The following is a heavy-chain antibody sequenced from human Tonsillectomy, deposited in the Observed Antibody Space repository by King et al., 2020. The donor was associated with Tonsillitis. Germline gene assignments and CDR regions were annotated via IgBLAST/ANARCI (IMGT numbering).Heavy chain of an antibody. D-gene: IGHD2-2*01. J-gene: IGHJ6*02. CDR2: INPNSGGT. Sequence: VQLVESGAEVKKPGASVKVSCKVSGYTFTGHYMHWVRQAPGQGLEWMGWINPNSGGTNYAQKFQGRVTMTRDTSLSTAYMELSRLRSDDTAVYYCARDKEVPAAMGFNYGMDVWGQGTTVTVSS. CDR3: ARDKEVPAAMGFNYGMDV. CDR1: GYTFTGHY. V-gene: IGHV1-2*02.